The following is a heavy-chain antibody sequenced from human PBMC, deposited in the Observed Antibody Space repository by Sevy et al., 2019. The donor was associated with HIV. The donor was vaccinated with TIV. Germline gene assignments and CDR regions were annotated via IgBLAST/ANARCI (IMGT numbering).Heavy chain of an antibody. V-gene: IGHV3-74*01. CDR3: TRGRSGTYGWFDP. Sequence: GGSLRLSCAASGFTFSSHWMHWVRQAPGKGLVWVSRLNGDGSSVSYADFVKGRFTISRDNGKNTVYLQISSLTADDTAVYYCTRGRSGTYGWFDPWDQGTLVTVSS. CDR1: GFTFSSHW. D-gene: IGHD6-19*01. CDR2: LNGDGSSV. J-gene: IGHJ5*02.